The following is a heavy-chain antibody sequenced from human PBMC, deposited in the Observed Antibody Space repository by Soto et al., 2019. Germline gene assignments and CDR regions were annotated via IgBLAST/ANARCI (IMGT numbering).Heavy chain of an antibody. V-gene: IGHV1-69*12. D-gene: IGHD5-18*01. CDR2: IIPMFGTA. CDR3: ASGIQLWLRRINNGYSG. Sequence: QVQLVQSGAEVKKPESSVKGSCKAPGGTFSTYAISWVRQAPGQGLEWMGGIIPMFGTANYAQRFQDRVTITADESTNTVYMELSSLRSEETAVYFCASGIQLWLRRINNGYSGWGQGTLVTVSS. CDR1: GGTFSTYA. J-gene: IGHJ4*02.